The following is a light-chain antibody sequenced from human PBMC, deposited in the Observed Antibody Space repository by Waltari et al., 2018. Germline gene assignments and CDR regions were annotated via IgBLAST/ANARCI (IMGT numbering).Light chain of an antibody. CDR1: QSVGKY. J-gene: IGKJ3*01. CDR2: GAS. Sequence: LTQSPGTLSLSPGERATLSCRASQSVGKYLAWYQQKPGKAPKLLIYGASTSRNAVPSRFSGSGFGTDFTLTISSLQPEDFSTYYCLQVNSYPFTFGPGTTVDIK. V-gene: IGKV1-9*01. CDR3: LQVNSYPFT.